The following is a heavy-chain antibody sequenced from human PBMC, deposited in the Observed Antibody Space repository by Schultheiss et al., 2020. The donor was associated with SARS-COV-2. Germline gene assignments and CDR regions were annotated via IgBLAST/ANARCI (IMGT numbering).Heavy chain of an antibody. CDR2: IYHSGSR. CDR3: ARHGGRYSIKYHFDS. Sequence: SQTLSLTCTVSGGSVSSGSYYWSWIRQPPGKGLEWIGSIYHSGSRYYNPSLDSRLTISGDTSRNQFSLKLNSVTAADTAVYYCARHGGRYSIKYHFDSWGQGTLVTVSS. D-gene: IGHD5-12*01. V-gene: IGHV4-39*01. J-gene: IGHJ4*02. CDR1: GGSVSSGSYY.